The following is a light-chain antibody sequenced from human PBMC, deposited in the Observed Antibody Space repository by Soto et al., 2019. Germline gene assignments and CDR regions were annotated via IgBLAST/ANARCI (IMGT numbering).Light chain of an antibody. V-gene: IGKV3-20*01. CDR1: QSVSSNY. CDR3: QRYGTSPLA. Sequence: EILLTQSPGTLSWSPGERATLSCRASQSVSSNYLAWYQQKPGQAPRLLIYGASSRATGIPDRFSGSGSGTDFTLTISRLEPEDFAVYYCQRYGTSPLAFGGGTKVEIK. CDR2: GAS. J-gene: IGKJ4*01.